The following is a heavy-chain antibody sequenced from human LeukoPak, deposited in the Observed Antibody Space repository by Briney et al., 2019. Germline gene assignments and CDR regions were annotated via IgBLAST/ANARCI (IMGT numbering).Heavy chain of an antibody. V-gene: IGHV3-7*01. CDR2: IKQDGSEK. J-gene: IGHJ3*02. CDR1: GFTFSTYW. CDR3: AREDIVVVPAALHDAFDI. D-gene: IGHD2-2*01. Sequence: GGSLRLSCAASGFTFSTYWMSWVRQAPGKGLEWVAHIKQDGSEKYYVDSVKGRFTISRDNAKNSLYLQMNSLRAEDTAVYYCAREDIVVVPAALHDAFDIWGQGTMVTVSS.